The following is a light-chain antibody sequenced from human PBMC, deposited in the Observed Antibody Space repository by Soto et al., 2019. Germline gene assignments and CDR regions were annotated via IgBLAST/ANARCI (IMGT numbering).Light chain of an antibody. CDR3: SSYTSSNNYV. J-gene: IGLJ1*01. Sequence: QSVLTQPASVSGSPGQTITLSCTGTSSDVGGYNYVSWYQQHPGKAPKLMIYEVSKRPSEVFNRFSGSKSGNTASLTISGLQAEDEADYYCSSYTSSNNYVFGNGTKVTVL. V-gene: IGLV2-14*01. CDR2: EVS. CDR1: SSDVGGYNY.